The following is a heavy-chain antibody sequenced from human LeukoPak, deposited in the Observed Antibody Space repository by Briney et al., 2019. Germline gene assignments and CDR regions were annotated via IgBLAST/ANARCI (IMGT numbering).Heavy chain of an antibody. J-gene: IGHJ6*02. CDR3: ARKNRPYYDFWSGYYGYYYGMDV. V-gene: IGHV1-8*01. Sequence: ASVKVSCKASGYTFTSYDINWVRQATGQGLEWMGWMNPNSGNTGYAQKFQGRVTMTRNTSISTAYMELSSLRSEDTAVYYCARKNRPYYDFWSGYYGYYYGMDVWGQGTTVTVSS. CDR1: GYTFTSYD. D-gene: IGHD3-3*01. CDR2: MNPNSGNT.